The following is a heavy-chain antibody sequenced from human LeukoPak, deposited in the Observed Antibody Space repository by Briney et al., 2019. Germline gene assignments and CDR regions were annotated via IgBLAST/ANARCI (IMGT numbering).Heavy chain of an antibody. V-gene: IGHV3-30*18. CDR2: ISYDGSNK. CDR3: AKIAVAVNLTFDY. Sequence: GGSLRLSCAASGFTFSSYGMHWVRQAPGKGLEWVAVISYDGSNKYYADSVKGRFTISRDNSKNTLYLQMNSLRAEDTAVYYCAKIAVAVNLTFDYWGQGTLVTVSS. CDR1: GFTFSSYG. J-gene: IGHJ4*02. D-gene: IGHD6-19*01.